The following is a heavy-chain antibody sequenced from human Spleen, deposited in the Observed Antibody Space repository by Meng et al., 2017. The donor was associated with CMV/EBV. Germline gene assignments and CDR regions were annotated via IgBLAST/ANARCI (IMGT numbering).Heavy chain of an antibody. CDR3: ARVRSRLLRYLEY. V-gene: IGHV4-61*01. CDR2: IYYGGIA. J-gene: IGHJ4*02. Sequence: SETLSLTCSVSGDSVSRGTHFWSWIRQSPGKGLEWIGYIYYGGIANYNPSLKSRVTFSMDTSKNQFSLNLKSVTAADTAVYYCARVRSRLLRYLEYWGRGTLVTVSS. D-gene: IGHD2-15*01. CDR1: GDSVSRGTHF.